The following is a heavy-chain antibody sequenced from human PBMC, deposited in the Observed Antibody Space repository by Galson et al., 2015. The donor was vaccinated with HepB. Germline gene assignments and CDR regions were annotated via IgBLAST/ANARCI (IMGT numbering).Heavy chain of an antibody. CDR1: GFTFSNYG. J-gene: IGHJ4*02. CDR3: AKDLSQYYDSSGLDY. Sequence: SLRLSCAASGFTFSNYGMHWVRQAPGKGLEWVAGISYAGSNIHYAESVKGRFAISRDNSQNTLYLQMNSLRTEDTAVYYCAKDLSQYYDSSGLDYWGQGTLVTVSS. CDR2: ISYAGSNI. D-gene: IGHD3-22*01. V-gene: IGHV3-30*18.